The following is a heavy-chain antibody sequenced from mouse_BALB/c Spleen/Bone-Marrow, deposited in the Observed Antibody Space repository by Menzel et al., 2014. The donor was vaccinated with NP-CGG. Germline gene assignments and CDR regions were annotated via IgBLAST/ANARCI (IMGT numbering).Heavy chain of an antibody. V-gene: IGHV5-12-1*01. CDR1: GFAFSSYD. J-gene: IGHJ3*01. Sequence: RVESGGGLVKPGGSLKLSCAASGFAFSSYDMSWVRQTPEKRLEWVAYISSGGGSTYYSDTVKGRFTISRDNAKNTLYLEMSSLKSEDTAMYYCARHMIRGFAYWGQGTLVTVSA. CDR2: ISSGGGST. CDR3: ARHMIRGFAY. D-gene: IGHD2-4*01.